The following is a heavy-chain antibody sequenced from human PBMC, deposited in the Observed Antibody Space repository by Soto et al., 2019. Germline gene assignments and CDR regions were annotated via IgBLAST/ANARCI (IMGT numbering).Heavy chain of an antibody. CDR2: IGPYSGNT. CDR1: GYTFNNYG. V-gene: IGHV1-18*01. Sequence: ASVNVSCKASGYTFNNYGISWVRQAPGQGLEWMGWIGPYSGNTDHAQNFQGRVTMTTDTSTNTAYMELRSLRSDDTALYYCARCYCSVGSCYTCWHFDLWGRGTLVTVSS. CDR3: ARCYCSVGSCYTCWHFDL. D-gene: IGHD2-15*01. J-gene: IGHJ2*01.